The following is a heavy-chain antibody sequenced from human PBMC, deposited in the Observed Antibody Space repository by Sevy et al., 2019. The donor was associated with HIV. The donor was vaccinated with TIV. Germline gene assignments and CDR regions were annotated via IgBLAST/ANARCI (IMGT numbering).Heavy chain of an antibody. CDR3: ARNGRLRRNWFDP. Sequence: ASVKVSCKASGYTFTGYYMHWVRQAPGQGLEWMGWINPNSGGTNYAQKFQGRVTMTRDTSISTAYMELSRMRSDDTAVYYCARNGRLRRNWFDPWGQGTLVTVSS. CDR1: GYTFTGYY. D-gene: IGHD4-17*01. V-gene: IGHV1-2*02. J-gene: IGHJ5*02. CDR2: INPNSGGT.